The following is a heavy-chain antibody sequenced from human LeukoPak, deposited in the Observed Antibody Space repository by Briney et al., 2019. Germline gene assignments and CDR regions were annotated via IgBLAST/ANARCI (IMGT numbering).Heavy chain of an antibody. V-gene: IGHV3-33*06. D-gene: IGHD3-22*01. Sequence: GGSLRLSCAASGFTFSSYGMHWVRQAPGKGLEWVAVIWYDGSNKYYADSVKGRFTISRDNSKNTLYLQMNSLRAEDTAVYYCAKVADSTYYYDSSGDYWGQGTLVTVSS. J-gene: IGHJ4*02. CDR3: AKVADSTYYYDSSGDY. CDR2: IWYDGSNK. CDR1: GFTFSSYG.